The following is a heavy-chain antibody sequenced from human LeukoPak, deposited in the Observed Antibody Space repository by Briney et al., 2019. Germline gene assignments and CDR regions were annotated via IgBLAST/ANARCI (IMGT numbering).Heavy chain of an antibody. V-gene: IGHV3-74*01. Sequence: GGSLRLSCAASGFPFSSYWMHWVRQVPGKGLLWVSRINSDGSATIYADSVRGRFTISRDNAKNTLYLQMSGLRVEDTAVYHCASDSTYYGMDVWGQGTTVTVSS. CDR3: ASDSTYYGMDV. CDR1: GFPFSSYW. J-gene: IGHJ6*02. CDR2: INSDGSAT.